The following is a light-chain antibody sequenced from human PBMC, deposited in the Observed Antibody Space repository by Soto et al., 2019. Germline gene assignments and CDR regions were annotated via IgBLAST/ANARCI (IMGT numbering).Light chain of an antibody. CDR2: GVS. CDR3: HQYGSSPYT. V-gene: IGKV3-20*01. Sequence: EIVLTQSPGTLSLSPGERATLSCRASQSVSNSYLAWYQQKPGQAPRLLIYGVSSRATGIPDRFSGSGSGTECTLTISRLEPEDFAMYYCHQYGSSPYTFGHGTKLEI. CDR1: QSVSNSY. J-gene: IGKJ2*01.